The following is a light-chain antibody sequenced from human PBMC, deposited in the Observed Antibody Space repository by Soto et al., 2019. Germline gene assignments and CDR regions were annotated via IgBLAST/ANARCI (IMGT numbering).Light chain of an antibody. CDR2: QNT. J-gene: IGLJ2*01. Sequence: SYELAQPPSVSVSPGQTASIPCSGDELGDTYACWYQQKPGQSPVLVIYQNTKRPSGIPERFSGSNSGNSATLTISGTQAMDEADYYCQAWDSSTVIFGGGTKVTVL. V-gene: IGLV3-1*01. CDR1: ELGDTY. CDR3: QAWDSSTVI.